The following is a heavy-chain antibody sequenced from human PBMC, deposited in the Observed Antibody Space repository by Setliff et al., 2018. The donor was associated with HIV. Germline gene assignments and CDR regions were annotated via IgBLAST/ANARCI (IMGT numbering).Heavy chain of an antibody. CDR2: IRSKAYGGTT. V-gene: IGHV3-49*04. CDR3: TRDKGYAFDF. Sequence: LRLSCTASGFTFGDYAMSWVRQAPGKGLEWVGFIRSKAYGGTTEYAASVKDRFTVSRDDSKSIAYLQINSLKTEDTAVYYCTRDKGYAFDFWGQGTMVTVSS. J-gene: IGHJ3*01. D-gene: IGHD5-18*01. CDR1: GFTFGDYA.